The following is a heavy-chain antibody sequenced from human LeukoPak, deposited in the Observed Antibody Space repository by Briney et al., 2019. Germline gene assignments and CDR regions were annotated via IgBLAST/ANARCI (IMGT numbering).Heavy chain of an antibody. Sequence: GGSLRLSCAASGFTFSSYGMHWVRQAPGKGLEWVAFIRYDGSNKYYADSVKGRFTISRDNSKNTLYLQMNSLRAEDTAVYYCAKDSDIVVVPAAVLYDAFDIWGQGTMVTVSS. CDR3: AKDSDIVVVPAAVLYDAFDI. J-gene: IGHJ3*02. CDR2: IRYDGSNK. CDR1: GFTFSSYG. V-gene: IGHV3-30*02. D-gene: IGHD2-2*01.